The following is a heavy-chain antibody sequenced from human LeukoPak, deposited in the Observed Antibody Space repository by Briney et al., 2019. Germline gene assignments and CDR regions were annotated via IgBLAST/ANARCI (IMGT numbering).Heavy chain of an antibody. CDR1: GYTFTSFD. D-gene: IGHD3-10*01. CDR3: ARAPLYGSGSYYSSP. CDR2: MNPNSGNT. J-gene: IGHJ4*02. V-gene: IGHV1-8*01. Sequence: ASEKVSCKASGYTFTSFDINWVRQATGQGLEWMGWMNPNSGNTGYAQKFQGRVTMTRNTSISTAYMELSSLRSEDTAVYYCARAPLYGSGSYYSSPWGQGTLVTVSS.